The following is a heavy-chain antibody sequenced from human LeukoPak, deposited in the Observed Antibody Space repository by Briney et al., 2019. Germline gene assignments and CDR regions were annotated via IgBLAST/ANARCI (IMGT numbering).Heavy chain of an antibody. CDR2: IYHSGST. CDR1: GGSISSYS. D-gene: IGHD3-3*01. J-gene: IGHJ1*01. Sequence: SETLSLTCTVSGGSISSYSWSWIRQPPGKGLEWIGYIYHSGSTYYNPSLKSRVTISVDRSKNQFSLKLSSVTAADTAVYYCARGYEGFQHWGQGTLVTVSS. CDR3: ARGYEGFQH. V-gene: IGHV4-30-2*01.